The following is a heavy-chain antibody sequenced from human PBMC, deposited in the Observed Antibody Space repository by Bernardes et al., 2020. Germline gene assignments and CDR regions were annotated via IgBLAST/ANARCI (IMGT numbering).Heavy chain of an antibody. CDR2: ISGGSSTI. J-gene: IGHJ4*02. CDR1: GFTFSDYS. Sequence: GGSLRLSCAASGFTFSDYSMNWVRQAPGKGLEWISYISGGSSTIFYADSVKGRFSISRDNAKNSLSLQMNSLRDEDTAVYYCAREGYDYIWGSYNPFDYWGQGTLVTVSS. CDR3: AREGYDYIWGSYNPFDY. V-gene: IGHV3-48*02. D-gene: IGHD3-16*01.